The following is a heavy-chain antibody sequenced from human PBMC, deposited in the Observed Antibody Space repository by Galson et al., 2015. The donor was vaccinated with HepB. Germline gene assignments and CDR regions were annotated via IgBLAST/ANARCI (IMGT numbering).Heavy chain of an antibody. Sequence: SLRLSCAASTFIFSPYSMNWVRQAPGKGLEWVSYISSSSTTIYYADSVKGRFTISRDNAKNSLYLQMNSLRAEDTAVYYCASLYCSGGTCSLDHWGLGTLVTVSS. CDR3: ASLYCSGGTCSLDH. CDR2: ISSSSTTI. D-gene: IGHD2-15*01. CDR1: TFIFSPYS. J-gene: IGHJ4*02. V-gene: IGHV3-48*04.